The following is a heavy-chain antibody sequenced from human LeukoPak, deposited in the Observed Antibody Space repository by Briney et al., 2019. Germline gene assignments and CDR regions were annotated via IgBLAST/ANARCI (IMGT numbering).Heavy chain of an antibody. Sequence: GGSLRLSCAASGFTFSSYAMSWVRQAPGKGLEWVSAISGSGGSTYYADSAKGRFTIPRDNSKNTLYLQMNSLRAEDTAVYYCAKDTSEVGGVIALIDAFDIWGQGTMVTVSS. V-gene: IGHV3-23*01. J-gene: IGHJ3*02. D-gene: IGHD3-16*02. CDR1: GFTFSSYA. CDR2: ISGSGGST. CDR3: AKDTSEVGGVIALIDAFDI.